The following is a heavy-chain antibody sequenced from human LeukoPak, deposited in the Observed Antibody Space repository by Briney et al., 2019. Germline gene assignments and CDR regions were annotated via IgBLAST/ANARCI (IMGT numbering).Heavy chain of an antibody. J-gene: IGHJ6*03. CDR2: ISYSGTT. V-gene: IGHV4-39*07. CDR3: ARGRGQWLVRGYYMDV. CDR1: GGSISSRPYY. D-gene: IGHD6-19*01. Sequence: SETLSLTCTVSGGSISSRPYYWGWVRQPPGKGLEWIGTISYSGTTYYNPSLKSRVTISVDTSKNQFSLKLSSVTAADTAVYYCARGRGQWLVRGYYMDVWGKGTTVTISS.